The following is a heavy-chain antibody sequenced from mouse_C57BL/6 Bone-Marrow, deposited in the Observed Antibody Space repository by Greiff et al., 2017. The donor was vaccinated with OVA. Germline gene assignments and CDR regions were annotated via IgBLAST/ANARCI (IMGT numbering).Heavy chain of an antibody. CDR1: GFTFSDYG. CDR2: ISSGSSTI. Sequence: EVQRVETGASLWKPGVSLKLSCAASGFTFSDYGMHWVRQAPEKGLEWVAYISSGSSTIYYADTVKGRFTISGDNAKNTLFLQMTSLRSEDTAMYYCARGDGYYWYFDVWGTGTTVTVSS. V-gene: IGHV5-17*01. CDR3: ARGDGYYWYFDV. J-gene: IGHJ1*03. D-gene: IGHD2-3*01.